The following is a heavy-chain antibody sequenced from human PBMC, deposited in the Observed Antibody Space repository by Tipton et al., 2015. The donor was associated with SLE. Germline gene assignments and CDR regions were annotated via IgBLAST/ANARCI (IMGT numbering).Heavy chain of an antibody. CDR2: ISGSGGST. CDR1: GFTFSSYA. V-gene: IGHV3-23*01. CDR3: AKSQGLTLLRGEDIDY. J-gene: IGHJ4*02. Sequence: SLRLSCEASGFTFSSYAMNWVRQAPGKGLEWVSAISGSGGSTYHADSVKGRFTISRDNAKNSVSLEMNSLRGDDTGVYYCAKSQGLTLLRGEDIDYWGQGTQATVSS. D-gene: IGHD2-15*01.